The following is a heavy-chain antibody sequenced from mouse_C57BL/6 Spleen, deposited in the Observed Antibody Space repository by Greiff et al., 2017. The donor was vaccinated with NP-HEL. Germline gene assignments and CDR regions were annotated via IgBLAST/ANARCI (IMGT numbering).Heavy chain of an antibody. J-gene: IGHJ4*01. D-gene: IGHD2-1*01. V-gene: IGHV1-55*01. CDR2: IYPGSGST. Sequence: QVQLQQPGAELVKPGASVKMSCKASGYTFTSYWITWVKQRPGQGLEWIGDIYPGSGSTNYNEKFKSKATLTVDTSSSTAYMQLSSLTSEDSAVYYCARRGGNYGPMDYWGQGTSVTVSS. CDR1: GYTFTSYW. CDR3: ARRGGNYGPMDY.